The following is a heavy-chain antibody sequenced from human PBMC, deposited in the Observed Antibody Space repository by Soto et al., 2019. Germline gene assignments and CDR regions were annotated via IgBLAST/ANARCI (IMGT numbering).Heavy chain of an antibody. J-gene: IGHJ3*02. V-gene: IGHV4-34*01. CDR2: INHSGST. CDR1: GGSFSGYY. D-gene: IGHD1-1*01. Sequence: SETLSLTCAVYGGSFSGYYWSWIRQPPGKGLEWIGEINHSGSTNCNPSLNSRVTISVDTSKNQFSLKLSSVTASDRAVYYSARGFSRNTGTIYPFDISAQRTMVT. CDR3: ARGFSRNTGTIYPFDI.